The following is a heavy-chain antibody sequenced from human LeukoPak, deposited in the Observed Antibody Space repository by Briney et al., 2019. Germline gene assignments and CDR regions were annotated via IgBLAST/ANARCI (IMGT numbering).Heavy chain of an antibody. CDR3: ARGGYYGSSPFDY. CDR2: IYYSGST. D-gene: IGHD3-3*01. J-gene: IGHJ4*02. CDR1: GGSISSSSYY. V-gene: IGHV4-39*01. Sequence: PSETLSLTCTVSGGSISSSSYYWGWIRQPPGKGLEWIGSIYYSGSTYYNPSLKSRVTISVDTSKNQFSLKLSSVTAADTAVYYCARGGYYGSSPFDYWGQGTLVTVSS.